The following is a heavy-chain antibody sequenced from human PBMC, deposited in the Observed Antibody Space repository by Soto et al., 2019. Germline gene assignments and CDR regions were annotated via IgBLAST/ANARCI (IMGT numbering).Heavy chain of an antibody. CDR3: ARDIAFDIDY. V-gene: IGHV1-18*01. CDR1: GYTFNDFG. J-gene: IGHJ4*02. CDR2: IYSKAGKM. Sequence: QVPLLQSGAEVQQPGASVKVSCKTSGYTFNDFGITWVRQAPGLGLEWLGWIYSKAGKMNFAPKFQNRVIMTTDTSTSTAFMELTSLTFDDSAIYFCARDIAFDIDYWGQGTLVTVS. D-gene: IGHD2-15*01.